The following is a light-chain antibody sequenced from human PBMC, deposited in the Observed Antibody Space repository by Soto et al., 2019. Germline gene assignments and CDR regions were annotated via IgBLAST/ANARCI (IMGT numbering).Light chain of an antibody. CDR1: QSVSSN. J-gene: IGKJ5*01. Sequence: EIVMTQSPATLSVSPGERATLSCRASQSVSSNLVWYQQKPGQAPRLLIYGASTRATGIPARFSGRGSGTEVTLTISSLQSEDFAVYHCQQYNNWPPITFGQGTRLEIK. CDR3: QQYNNWPPIT. CDR2: GAS. V-gene: IGKV3-15*01.